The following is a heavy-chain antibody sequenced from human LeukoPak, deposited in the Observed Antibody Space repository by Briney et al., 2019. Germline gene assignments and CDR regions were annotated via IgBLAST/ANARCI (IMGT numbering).Heavy chain of an antibody. CDR3: ARGRGHYSGRYSVMVYMDV. Sequence: SETLSLTCVVSGYSRSSTYYWGWIRQPPGKGLEWIGNIYQSGDTYYNPSLKGRVTISVDTSKNQFSLNVSSVTAADTAVYYCARGRGHYSGRYSVMVYMDVWGKGTTVTVSS. CDR1: GYSRSSTYY. CDR2: IYQSGDT. V-gene: IGHV4-38-2*01. J-gene: IGHJ6*03. D-gene: IGHD1-26*01.